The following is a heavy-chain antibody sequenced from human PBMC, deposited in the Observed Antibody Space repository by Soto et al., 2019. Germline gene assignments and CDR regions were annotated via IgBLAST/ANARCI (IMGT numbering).Heavy chain of an antibody. CDR1: GFNFRSTA. CDR2: ISGAGDSP. J-gene: IGHJ4*02. CDR3: AKGGDYDLDYDS. V-gene: IGHV3-23*01. D-gene: IGHD2-21*02. Sequence: VGSLRLSCAASGFNFRSTAMSWVRQPPGKGLEWVSAISGAGDSPFYADSVKGRFTISRDNSKNMLYLYINSLRAEDTAMYYCAKGGDYDLDYDSWGQGTPVTVSS.